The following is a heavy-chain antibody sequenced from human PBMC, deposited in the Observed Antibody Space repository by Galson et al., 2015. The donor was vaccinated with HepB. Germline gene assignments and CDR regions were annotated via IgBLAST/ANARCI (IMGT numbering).Heavy chain of an antibody. D-gene: IGHD1-26*01. Sequence: SLRLSCAASGFTFSNYAMSWVRQAPGKGLEWVSAISPSGDSTYHADSVKGRFTISRDNFKNTLSLQMSSLRVEDPAIYFCAKRRGEWGLPDYWGQGTLVAGSS. CDR1: GFTFSNYA. CDR2: ISPSGDST. J-gene: IGHJ4*02. CDR3: AKRRGEWGLPDY. V-gene: IGHV3-23*01.